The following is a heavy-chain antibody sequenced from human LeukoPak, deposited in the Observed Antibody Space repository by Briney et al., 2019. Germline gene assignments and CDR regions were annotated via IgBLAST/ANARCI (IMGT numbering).Heavy chain of an antibody. J-gene: IGHJ5*02. CDR2: IYYSGST. CDR3: ARQTSYYDILTGYHNWFDP. Sequence: SETLSLTCTVSGGSISSSSYYWGWIRQPPGKGLEWIGSIYYSGSTYYNPSLKSRVTISVDTSKNQFSLKLSSVTAADTAVYYCARQTSYYDILTGYHNWFDPWGQGTLVTVSS. V-gene: IGHV4-39*01. CDR1: GGSISSSSYY. D-gene: IGHD3-9*01.